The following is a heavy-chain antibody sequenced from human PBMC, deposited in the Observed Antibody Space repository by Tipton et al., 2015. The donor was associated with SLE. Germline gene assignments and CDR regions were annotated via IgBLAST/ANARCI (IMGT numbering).Heavy chain of an antibody. V-gene: IGHV3-33*08. J-gene: IGHJ4*02. CDR2: IWFDGNNK. CDR3: ARDRRRGKVGGLDY. CDR1: GFTFSSYS. Sequence: SLRLSCAASGFTFSSYSMNWVRQAPGKGLEWVALIWFDGNNKDYADSVKGRFTISRDNSNNTLYLEMNSLRVEDTAVYYCARDRRRGKVGGLDYWGQGTLVTVSS.